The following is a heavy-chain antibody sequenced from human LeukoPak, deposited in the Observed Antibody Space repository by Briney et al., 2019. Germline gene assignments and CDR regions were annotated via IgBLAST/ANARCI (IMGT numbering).Heavy chain of an antibody. V-gene: IGHV4-39*02. J-gene: IGHJ4*02. CDR2: IYYSGST. Sequence: SETLSLTCTVSGGSISSRIYYWYLIRQPPGKGLEGIGIIYYSGSTYYNPSLKSRVTISVDTSKNHFSLKLSSVTAADTAVYYCARLGSAGPRRYFDYWGQGTLVTVSS. D-gene: IGHD7-27*01. CDR1: GGSISSRIYY. CDR3: ARLGSAGPRRYFDY.